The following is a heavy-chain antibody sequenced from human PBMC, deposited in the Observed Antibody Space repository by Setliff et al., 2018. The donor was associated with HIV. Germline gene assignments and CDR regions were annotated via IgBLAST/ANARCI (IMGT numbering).Heavy chain of an antibody. D-gene: IGHD5-18*01. Sequence: PSETLSLTCTVSGGSISSSSYYWGWARQPPGKGLEWIGSMYYSGSTNYTPSLNSRITISLDTSKNQFSLRMRSVTAADTAVYYCPRVFVDTAVLRVLEYYFDSWGRGTLVTVSS. CDR3: PRVFVDTAVLRVLEYYFDS. J-gene: IGHJ4*02. CDR1: GGSISSSSYY. V-gene: IGHV4-39*07. CDR2: MYYSGST.